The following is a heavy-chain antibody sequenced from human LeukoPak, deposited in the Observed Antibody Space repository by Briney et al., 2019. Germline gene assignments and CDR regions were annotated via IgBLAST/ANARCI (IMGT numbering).Heavy chain of an antibody. Sequence: ASVKVSCKASGYTFTSYGISWVRQAPGQGLEWMGWINPNSGGTNYAQKFQGRVTMTTDTSISTAYMELSRLRSDDTAVYYCARGALTSYYGSGIFWFDPRGQGTLVTVSS. CDR2: INPNSGGT. CDR1: GYTFTSYG. CDR3: ARGALTSYYGSGIFWFDP. J-gene: IGHJ5*02. D-gene: IGHD3-10*01. V-gene: IGHV1-2*02.